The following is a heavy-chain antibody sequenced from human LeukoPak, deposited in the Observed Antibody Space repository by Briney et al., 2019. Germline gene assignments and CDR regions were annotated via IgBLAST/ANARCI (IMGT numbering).Heavy chain of an antibody. CDR3: ARVQYCSGGSCPHEGMDV. D-gene: IGHD2-15*01. J-gene: IGHJ6*02. V-gene: IGHV1-69*04. CDR1: GGTFTSYA. CDR2: IITILGIA. Sequence: ASVKVSCKASGGTFTSYAISWVRHAPGQGREWMGRIITILGIANYAQKFQGRVTITADKSTSTAYMELRSLKYEDTAVYYCARVQYCSGGSCPHEGMDVWGQGTTVTVSS.